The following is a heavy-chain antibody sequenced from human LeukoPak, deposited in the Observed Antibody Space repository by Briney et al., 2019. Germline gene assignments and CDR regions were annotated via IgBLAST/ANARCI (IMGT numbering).Heavy chain of an antibody. Sequence: GASXXVSCKASGYTFTGYYMHWVRQAPGQGLEWMGWINPNSGGTNYAQKFQGRVTMTRDTSISTAYMELSRLRSDDTAVYYCARSPRLQLGGSYYWGQGTLVTVSS. V-gene: IGHV1-2*02. J-gene: IGHJ4*02. D-gene: IGHD5-24*01. CDR3: ARSPRLQLGGSYY. CDR2: INPNSGGT. CDR1: GYTFTGYY.